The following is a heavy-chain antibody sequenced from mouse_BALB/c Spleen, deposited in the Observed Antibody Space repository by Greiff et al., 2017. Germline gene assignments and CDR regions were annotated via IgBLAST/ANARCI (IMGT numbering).Heavy chain of an antibody. Sequence: VQVVESGPELVRPGASVKMSCKASGYTFTSYWMHWVKQRPGQGLEWIGMIDPSNSETRLNQKFKDKATLNVDKSSNTAYMQLSSLTSEDSAVYYCARCPIYYDYAWFAYWGQGTLVTVSA. V-gene: IGHV1S127*01. CDR2: IDPSNSET. J-gene: IGHJ3*01. D-gene: IGHD2-4*01. CDR1: GYTFTSYW. CDR3: ARCPIYYDYAWFAY.